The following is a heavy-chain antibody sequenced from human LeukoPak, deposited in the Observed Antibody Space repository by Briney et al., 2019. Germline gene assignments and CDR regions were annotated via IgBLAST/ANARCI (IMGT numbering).Heavy chain of an antibody. CDR3: TTDPPKKNWNQYNYYYYGMDV. CDR1: GFTFSNAW. D-gene: IGHD1-1*01. Sequence: GGSLRLSCAASGFTFSNAWMNWVRQAPGKGLEWVGRIKSKTDGGTTDYAAPVKGRFTISRDDSKNTLYLQMNSLKTEDTAVYNCTTDPPKKNWNQYNYYYYGMDVWGQGPTVPVSS. CDR2: IKSKTDGGTT. J-gene: IGHJ6*02. V-gene: IGHV3-15*07.